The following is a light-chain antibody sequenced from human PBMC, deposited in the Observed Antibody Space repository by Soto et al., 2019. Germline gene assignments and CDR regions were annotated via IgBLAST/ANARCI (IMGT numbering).Light chain of an antibody. CDR3: HHYELLPGS. Sequence: EIVLAEHAGSRSLYQGERATLSCRASQSVGSTYSAWYQQKPGQAPRLLIYGASSRATGIPDRFSGSGSGTDVALRIGKVESRELAGYMWHHYELLPGSFGQGTRWIS. CDR1: QSVGSTY. CDR2: GAS. V-gene: IGKV3-20*01. J-gene: IGKJ1*01.